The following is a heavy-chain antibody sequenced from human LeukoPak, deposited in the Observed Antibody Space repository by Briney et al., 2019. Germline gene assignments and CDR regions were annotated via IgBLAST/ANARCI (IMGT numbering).Heavy chain of an antibody. CDR3: VRHDGRGGATMGAFDP. Sequence: SETLSLTCTVSAGSFISSSHHWGWLRQSPGKGLEWIGTVYYGRTTYYNPSLDGRVTISLDTSANHFSLPLNSVTAADAAVYYCVRHDGRGGATMGAFDPWGQGSLVTVSS. CDR2: VYYGRTT. D-gene: IGHD5-12*01. J-gene: IGHJ5*02. V-gene: IGHV4-39*01. CDR1: AGSFISSSHH.